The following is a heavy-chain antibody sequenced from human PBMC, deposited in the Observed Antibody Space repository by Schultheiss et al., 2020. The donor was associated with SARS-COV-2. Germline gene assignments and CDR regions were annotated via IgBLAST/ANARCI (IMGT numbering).Heavy chain of an antibody. CDR2: ISSSSSYI. CDR1: GFTFSSYS. Sequence: GESLKISCAASGFTFSSYSMNWVRQAPGKGLEWVSSISSSSSYIYYADSVKGRFTISRDNAKNSLYLQMNSLRAEDTAVYYCAREIIFGVVTNYYYYGMDVWGQGTTVTVSS. V-gene: IGHV3-21*01. CDR3: AREIIFGVVTNYYYYGMDV. J-gene: IGHJ6*02. D-gene: IGHD3-3*02.